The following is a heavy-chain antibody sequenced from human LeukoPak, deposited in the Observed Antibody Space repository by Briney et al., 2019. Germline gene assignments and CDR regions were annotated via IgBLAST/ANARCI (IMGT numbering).Heavy chain of an antibody. D-gene: IGHD3-22*01. Sequence: GGSLRLSCAASGFTFSSYAMHWVHQAPGKGLEWVTVISYDGSNEYYADSVKGRITISRDNSKDTLYLQMNSLRAEDTAVYYCASGGDTDSRYFKYWGQGTLVTVSS. CDR2: ISYDGSNE. J-gene: IGHJ1*01. CDR3: ASGGDTDSRYFKY. CDR1: GFTFSSYA. V-gene: IGHV3-30-3*01.